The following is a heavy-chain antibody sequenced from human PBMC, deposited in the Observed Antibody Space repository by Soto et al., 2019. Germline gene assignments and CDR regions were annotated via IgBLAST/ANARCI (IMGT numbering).Heavy chain of an antibody. D-gene: IGHD2-15*01. CDR3: AKLTVVAATLY. J-gene: IGHJ4*02. CDR1: GFTFSSYG. CDR2: ISYDGSNK. Sequence: QVQLVESGGGVVQPGRSLRLSCAASGFTFSSYGMHWVRQAPGKGLEWVAVISYDGSNKYYADSVKGRFTISRDNSKNTLYLQMNSLRAEDTAVNYCAKLTVVAATLYWGQGTLVTVSS. V-gene: IGHV3-30*18.